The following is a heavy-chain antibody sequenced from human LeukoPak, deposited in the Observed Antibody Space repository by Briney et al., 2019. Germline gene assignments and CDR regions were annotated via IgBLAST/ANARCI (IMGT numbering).Heavy chain of an antibody. J-gene: IGHJ5*02. CDR2: IYYSGSA. Sequence: SETLSLTCTVSGGSISSGGYYWSWIRQHPGTGLEWIGYIYYSGSAYYNPSLKSRVTISVDTSENQFSLKLSSVTAADTAVYYCARALGYCSGGSCTRGYNWFDPWGQGTLVTVPS. V-gene: IGHV4-31*03. CDR1: GGSISSGGYY. CDR3: ARALGYCSGGSCTRGYNWFDP. D-gene: IGHD2-15*01.